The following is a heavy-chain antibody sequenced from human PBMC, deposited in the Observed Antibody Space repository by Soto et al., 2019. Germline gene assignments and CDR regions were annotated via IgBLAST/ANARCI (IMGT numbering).Heavy chain of an antibody. CDR3: AKSSYSTNERHVQHSDYYMDV. CDR2: FDPDDGET. Sequence: ASVKVSCKVSGYNLNELSMHWVRQAPGKGLEWMGGFDPDDGETIHAQNFQGRVTMTEDTSTDTAHMELSGLRSEDTAVYYCAKSSYSTNERHVQHSDYYMDVWGKGTPVSV. J-gene: IGHJ6*03. V-gene: IGHV1-24*01. D-gene: IGHD2-15*01. CDR1: GYNLNELS.